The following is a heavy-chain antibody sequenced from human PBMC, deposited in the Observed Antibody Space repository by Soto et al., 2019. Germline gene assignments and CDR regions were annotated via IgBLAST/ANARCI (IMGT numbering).Heavy chain of an antibody. J-gene: IGHJ5*02. V-gene: IGHV1-69*04. CDR2: IIPIIGII. CDR1: GGTFSTYT. CDR3: AGDPDSHYNDSHASSYP. Sequence: ASVKVSCKASGGTFSTYTITWVRRAPGQGLEWMGRIIPIIGIINYAQKFQGRVTITADKFTGTAYMELTRLRSDDTAVYYCAGDPDSHYNDSHASSYPWGQGTLVTVSS. D-gene: IGHD3-22*01.